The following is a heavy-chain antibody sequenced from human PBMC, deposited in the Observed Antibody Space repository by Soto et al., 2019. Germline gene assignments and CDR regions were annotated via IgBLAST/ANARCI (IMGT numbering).Heavy chain of an antibody. Sequence: SQTLSLTCAISGDSVSSNSAAWNWIRQSPSRGLEWLGRTYYRSKWYNDYAVSVKSRITINPDTSKNQFSLQLNSVTPEDTAVYYCARAGSVYYDYIWGSYRQAKFDYWGQGTLVTVSS. CDR1: GDSVSSNSAA. V-gene: IGHV6-1*01. D-gene: IGHD3-16*02. CDR3: ARAGSVYYDYIWGSYRQAKFDY. J-gene: IGHJ4*02. CDR2: TYYRSKWYN.